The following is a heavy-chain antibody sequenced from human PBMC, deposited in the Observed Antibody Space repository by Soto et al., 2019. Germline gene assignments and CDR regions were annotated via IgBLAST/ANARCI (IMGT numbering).Heavy chain of an antibody. D-gene: IGHD6-13*01. CDR1: GGSISSSSYY. Sequence: HLQLQESGPGLVKPSETLSLTCTVSGGSISSSSYYWGWIRQPPGKGLEWIGSIYYSGSTYYNPSLKSRVTISVDTSKNQFSLKLSSVTAADTAVYYCARWAAAGTKRGAYYYYGMDVWGQGTTVTVSS. CDR2: IYYSGST. V-gene: IGHV4-39*01. CDR3: ARWAAAGTKRGAYYYYGMDV. J-gene: IGHJ6*02.